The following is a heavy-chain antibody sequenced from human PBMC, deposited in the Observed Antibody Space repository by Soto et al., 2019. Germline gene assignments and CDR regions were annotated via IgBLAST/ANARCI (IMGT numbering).Heavy chain of an antibody. CDR1: GYTFTGYY. Sequence: QVQLVQSGAEVKKPGASVKVSCKASGYTFTGYYMHWVRQAPGQGLEWMGWINPNSGGTNYAQKFQGWVTITRDTSNSTAYMELSRLRTDDTAVYYCARAMRYSIYMGSGDYWGQGTLVTVSS. CDR3: ARAMRYSIYMGSGDY. J-gene: IGHJ4*02. CDR2: INPNSGGT. D-gene: IGHD4-4*01. V-gene: IGHV1-2*04.